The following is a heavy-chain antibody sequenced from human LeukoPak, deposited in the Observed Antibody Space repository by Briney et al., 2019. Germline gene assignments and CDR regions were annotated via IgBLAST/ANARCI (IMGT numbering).Heavy chain of an antibody. J-gene: IGHJ4*02. D-gene: IGHD3-22*01. CDR3: ARYRDWAYDSSGLDDY. CDR1: GFTFTTYA. Sequence: GGSLRLSCAASGFTFTTYAMNWVRQAPGKGLEWVSAISPSGRTTDYVDSVKGRFTISRDNSKNTLYLQMNSLRAEDTAVYYCARYRDWAYDSSGLDDYWGQGTLVTVSS. CDR2: ISPSGRTT. V-gene: IGHV3-23*01.